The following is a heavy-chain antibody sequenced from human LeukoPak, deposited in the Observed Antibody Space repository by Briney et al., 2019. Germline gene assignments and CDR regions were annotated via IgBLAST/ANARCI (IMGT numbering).Heavy chain of an antibody. J-gene: IGHJ4*02. CDR2: FSSIGSHR. CDR1: GFIFSSYD. CDR3: AKENGDYAPFDY. V-gene: IGHV3-21*04. D-gene: IGHD4-17*01. Sequence: PGGSLRLSCAASGFIFSSYDMNWVRQAPGQGLEWVSLFSSIGSHRYYADSVKGRFTISRDNAKNSLYLQMNSLRAEDTAVYYCAKENGDYAPFDYWGQGTLVTVSS.